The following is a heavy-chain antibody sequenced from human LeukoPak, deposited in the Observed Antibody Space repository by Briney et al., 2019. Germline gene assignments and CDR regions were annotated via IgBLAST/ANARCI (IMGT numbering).Heavy chain of an antibody. D-gene: IGHD3-10*01. V-gene: IGHV1-69*06. CDR3: ASPPNPRYYYGSSYAFDI. Sequence: GASVKVSCKASGYTFTSYGISWVRQAPGQGLEWMGGIIPVFGTANYAQKFQGRVTITADKSTSTAYMELSSLRSEDTAVYYCASPPNPRYYYGSSYAFDIWGQGTMVTVSS. CDR1: GYTFTSYG. J-gene: IGHJ3*02. CDR2: IIPVFGTA.